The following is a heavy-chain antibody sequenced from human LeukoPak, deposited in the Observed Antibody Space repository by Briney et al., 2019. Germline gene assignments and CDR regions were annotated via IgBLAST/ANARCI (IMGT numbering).Heavy chain of an antibody. CDR2: ISSSSSYI. CDR1: GFTFSSYS. D-gene: IGHD6-6*01. J-gene: IGHJ4*02. Sequence: PGGSLRLSCAASGFTFSSYSMNWVRQAPGKGLEWVSSISSSSSYIYYADSVKGRFTISRDNAKNSLYLQTNSLRAEDTAVYYCARELGAARGFDYWGQGTLVTVSS. CDR3: ARELGAARGFDY. V-gene: IGHV3-21*01.